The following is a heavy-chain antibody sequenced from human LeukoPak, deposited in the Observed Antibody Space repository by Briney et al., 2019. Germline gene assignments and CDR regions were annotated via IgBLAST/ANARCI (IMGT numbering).Heavy chain of an antibody. CDR2: ISGSGGST. CDR3: AKVRTNWNDADFDY. V-gene: IGHV3-23*01. J-gene: IGHJ4*02. D-gene: IGHD1-20*01. CDR1: GFTFSSYA. Sequence: PGGSLRLSCAASGFTFSSYAMSWVSQAPGKGLEWVSAISGSGGSTYYADSVKGRFTISRDNSKNTLYLQMNSLRAEDTAVYYCAKVRTNWNDADFDYWGQGTLVTVSS.